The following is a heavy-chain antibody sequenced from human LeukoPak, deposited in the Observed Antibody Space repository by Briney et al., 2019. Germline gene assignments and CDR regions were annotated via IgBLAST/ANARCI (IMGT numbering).Heavy chain of an antibody. CDR2: INPNSGGT. J-gene: IGHJ4*02. D-gene: IGHD6-19*01. V-gene: IGHV1-2*02. CDR1: GYTFTGYY. Sequence: GASVKVSRKASGYTFTGYYMHWVRQAPGQGLEWMGWINPNSGGTNYAQKFQGRVTMTRDTSISTAYMELSRLRSDDTAVYYCARGAVAGRAPFDYWGQGTLVTVSS. CDR3: ARGAVAGRAPFDY.